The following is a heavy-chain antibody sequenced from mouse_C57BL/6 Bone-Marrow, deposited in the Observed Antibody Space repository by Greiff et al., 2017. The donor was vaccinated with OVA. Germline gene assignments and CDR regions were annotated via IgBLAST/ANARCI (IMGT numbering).Heavy chain of an antibody. CDR1: GYSFTDYN. CDR2: INPNYGTT. J-gene: IGHJ1*03. V-gene: IGHV1-39*01. D-gene: IGHD1-1*01. Sequence: VQLQQSGPELVKPGASVKISCKASGYSFTDYNMNWVKQSNGTSLEWIGVINPNYGTTSYNQKFKSKATLTVDQSSSAAYMQLNSLTSEDSAVYYCTFYYGSSYRYFDVWGTGTTVTVAS. CDR3: TFYYGSSYRYFDV.